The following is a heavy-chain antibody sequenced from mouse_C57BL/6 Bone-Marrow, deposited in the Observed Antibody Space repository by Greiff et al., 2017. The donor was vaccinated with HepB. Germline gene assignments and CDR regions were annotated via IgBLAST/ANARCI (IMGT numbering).Heavy chain of an antibody. V-gene: IGHV1-82*01. CDR2: IYPGDGDT. J-gene: IGHJ2*01. CDR3: ARGMTTAGC. CDR1: GYAFSSSW. Sequence: QVQLQQSGPELVKPGASVKISCKASGYAFSSSWMNWVKQRPGKGLEWIGRIYPGDGDTNYNGKFKGKATLTADKSSSTAYMQLSSLTSEDSAVDFCARGMTTAGCWGQGTTLTVSS. D-gene: IGHD1-2*01.